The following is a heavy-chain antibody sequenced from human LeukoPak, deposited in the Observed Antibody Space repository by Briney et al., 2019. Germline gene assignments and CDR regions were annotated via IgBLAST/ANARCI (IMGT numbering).Heavy chain of an antibody. J-gene: IGHJ4*02. CDR2: IYSGGST. D-gene: IGHD6-19*01. CDR3: ARGGVVAGPDY. CDR1: GFSVSSNY. Sequence: PGGSLRLSCAASGFSVSSNYMSWVRQAPGKGLEWLSVIYSGGSTYYADSVKGRFTISRDNSKNTLYLQMNSLRAADTAVYYCARGGVVAGPDYWGQGTLVTVSS. V-gene: IGHV3-53*01.